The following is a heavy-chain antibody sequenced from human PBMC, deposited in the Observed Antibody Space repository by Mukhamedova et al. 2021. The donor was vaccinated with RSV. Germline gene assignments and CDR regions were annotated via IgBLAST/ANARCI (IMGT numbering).Heavy chain of an antibody. CDR3: ARRADCGGAGCYACYLDL. J-gene: IGHJ2*01. Sequence: EYMGRIDPSDSFTNYSPSFQGHVTISVDKSISTAYLQWSSLKDSDSAIYYCARRADCGGAGCYACYLDLWGPGTLVTVSP. V-gene: IGHV5-10-1*01. D-gene: IGHD2-21*01. CDR2: IDPSDSFT.